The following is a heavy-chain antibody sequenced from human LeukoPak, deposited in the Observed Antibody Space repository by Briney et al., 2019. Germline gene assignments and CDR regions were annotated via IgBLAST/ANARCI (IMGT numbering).Heavy chain of an antibody. CDR2: IKQDGSEK. V-gene: IGHV3-7*01. CDR1: GFTFSSYW. J-gene: IGHJ4*02. Sequence: GGSLRLSCAASGFTFSSYWMSWVRQAPGKGLEWVANIKQDGSEKYYVDSAKGRFTISRDNAKNSLYLQMNSLRAEDTAVYYCASNTMVRGVPIDYWGQGTLVTVSS. CDR3: ASNTMVRGVPIDY. D-gene: IGHD3-10*01.